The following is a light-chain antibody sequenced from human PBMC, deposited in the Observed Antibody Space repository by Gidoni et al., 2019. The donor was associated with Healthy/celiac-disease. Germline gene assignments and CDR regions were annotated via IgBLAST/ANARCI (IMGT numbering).Light chain of an antibody. CDR3: QHYHEYPRT. CDR2: KAS. Sequence: DIQLTQSPSTLSASVGDRVTITCRASETISVWLAWLQQRPVKVPKGLIQKASSLQIGVPSRFSGSGSGTDFTLTISTLHPDDFATYYCQHYHEYPRTFGQGTRVEMK. V-gene: IGKV1-5*03. J-gene: IGKJ1*01. CDR1: ETISVW.